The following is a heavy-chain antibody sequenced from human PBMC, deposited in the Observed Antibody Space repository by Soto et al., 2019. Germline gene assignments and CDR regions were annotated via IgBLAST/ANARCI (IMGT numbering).Heavy chain of an antibody. V-gene: IGHV1-46*03. Sequence: ASVKVSCKASGYTFTSYYMHWVRQAPGQGLEWMGIINPSGGSTSYAQKFQGRVTMTRDTSTSTVYMELSSLRSEDTAVYYCARRANRAVAGKSRYYYGMDVWGQGTKVTVSS. CDR2: INPSGGST. CDR3: ARRANRAVAGKSRYYYGMDV. CDR1: GYTFTSYY. D-gene: IGHD6-19*01. J-gene: IGHJ6*02.